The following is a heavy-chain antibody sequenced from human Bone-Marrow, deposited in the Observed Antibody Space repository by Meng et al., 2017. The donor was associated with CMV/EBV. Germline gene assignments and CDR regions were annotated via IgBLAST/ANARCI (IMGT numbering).Heavy chain of an antibody. J-gene: IGHJ6*02. CDR2: IYYSGST. CDR1: GYSISSGYY. Sequence: SETLSLTCTVSGYSISSGYYWGWIRQPPGKGLEWIGSIYYSGSTYYNPSLKSRVTISVDTSKNQFSLKLSSVTAADTAVYYCARATTVTFYYYGMDVWGQGTTVTVSS. D-gene: IGHD4-17*01. CDR3: ARATTVTFYYYGMDV. V-gene: IGHV4-38-2*02.